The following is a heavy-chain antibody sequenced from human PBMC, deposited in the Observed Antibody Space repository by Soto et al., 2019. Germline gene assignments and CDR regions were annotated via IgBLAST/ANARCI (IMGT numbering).Heavy chain of an antibody. CDR1: GFIFSDYY. V-gene: IGHV3-11*01. CDR2: ISLIGDTI. J-gene: IGHJ4*02. CDR3: ARVGATAMVHFDY. D-gene: IGHD5-18*01. Sequence: QVQLVESGGGLVKPGGSLRLSCAASGFIFSDYYMTWIRQAPGKGLEWVSFISLIGDTIYYADSVKGRFTISRDNAKNSLYLQMNSLRVEDMAVYYCARVGATAMVHFDYWGQGTLVTVSS.